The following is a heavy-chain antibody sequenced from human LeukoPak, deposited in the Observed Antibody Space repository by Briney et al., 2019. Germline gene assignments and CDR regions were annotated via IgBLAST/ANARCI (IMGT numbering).Heavy chain of an antibody. CDR1: GGSISSGGYY. Sequence: SSETLSLTCTVSGGSISSGGYYWGWIRQPPGKGLEWIGSIYYSGSTYYNPSLKSRVTISVDTSKNQFSLKLSSVTAADTAVYYCARVYLDYYYGMDVWGQGTTVTVSS. CDR2: IYYSGST. CDR3: ARVYLDYYYGMDV. J-gene: IGHJ6*02. D-gene: IGHD5/OR15-5a*01. V-gene: IGHV4-39*07.